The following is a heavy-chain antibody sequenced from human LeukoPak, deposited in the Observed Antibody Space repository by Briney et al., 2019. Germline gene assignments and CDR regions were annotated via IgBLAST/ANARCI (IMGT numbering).Heavy chain of an antibody. J-gene: IGHJ4*02. CDR3: ASGRTLRYSGF. CDR2: ISDIGSI. V-gene: IGHV4-59*08. CDR1: GGSISSYY. Sequence: RPSETLSLTCTVSGGSISSYYWSWIQQPPGKGLEWIAYISDIGSINYNPSLKSRVTISVDTSTSQFSLRLTSVTAADRALYYCASGRTLRYSGFWGQGVQVTVSS. D-gene: IGHD5-12*01.